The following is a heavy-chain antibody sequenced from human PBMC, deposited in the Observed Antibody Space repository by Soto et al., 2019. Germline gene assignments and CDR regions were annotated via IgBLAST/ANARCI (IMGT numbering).Heavy chain of an antibody. CDR1: GYTFTAYH. Sequence: QVRLVQSGAEVKEPGDSVRVSCEASGYTFTAYHIHWVRQAPGQGLEWMGWINPKFGDTGYGQDFQGRVSMTSDMSISTVYMEVSRLTSDDTAIYYCARNMDYYYGRGSGNGHGVWGQGTTVTVFS. CDR2: INPKFGDT. V-gene: IGHV1-2*02. CDR3: ARNMDYYYGRGSGNGHGV. D-gene: IGHD3-10*02. J-gene: IGHJ6*02.